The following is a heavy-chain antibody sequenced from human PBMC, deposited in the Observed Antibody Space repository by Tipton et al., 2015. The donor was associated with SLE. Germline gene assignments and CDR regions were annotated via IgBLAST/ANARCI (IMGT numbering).Heavy chain of an antibody. D-gene: IGHD3-22*01. Sequence: TLSLTCAVSGYSISSGSYYWSWIRQPAGKGLEWIGRIYTSGSTNYNPSLKSRVAISVDTSKNQFSLKLSSVTAADTAVYYCARELDSPSALWGQGTLVTVSS. CDR1: GYSISSGSYY. J-gene: IGHJ4*02. CDR3: ARELDSPSAL. V-gene: IGHV4-61*02. CDR2: IYTSGST.